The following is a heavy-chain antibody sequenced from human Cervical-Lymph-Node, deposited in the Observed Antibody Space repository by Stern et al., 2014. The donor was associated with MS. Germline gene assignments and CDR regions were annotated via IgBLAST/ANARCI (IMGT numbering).Heavy chain of an antibody. Sequence: VQLVESGGGLVEPGGSLRLSCAGSGLTISSYWMHWVRQAPGKGLVWVARISSDGSDISYADSVKGRFTISRDNAKNTLYLQLTSLRAEDTAVYFCARDHYYGSGTYCSSWGQGTQVTVSS. CDR3: ARDHYYGSGTYCSS. D-gene: IGHD3-10*01. CDR1: GLTISSYW. J-gene: IGHJ5*02. V-gene: IGHV3-74*01. CDR2: ISSDGSDI.